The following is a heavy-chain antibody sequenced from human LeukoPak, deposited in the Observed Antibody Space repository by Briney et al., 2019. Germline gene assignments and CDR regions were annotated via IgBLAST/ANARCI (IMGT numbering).Heavy chain of an antibody. J-gene: IGHJ4*02. Sequence: SETLSLTCTVSGGSISSYHWSWIRQPPGKGLEWIGYIYYSGSTNYNPSLKSRVTISVDTSKNQFSLKLSSVTAADTAVYYCAREAMVRGVRAYNFDYWGQGTLVTVSS. CDR3: AREAMVRGVRAYNFDY. CDR1: GGSISSYH. V-gene: IGHV4-59*01. CDR2: IYYSGST. D-gene: IGHD3-10*01.